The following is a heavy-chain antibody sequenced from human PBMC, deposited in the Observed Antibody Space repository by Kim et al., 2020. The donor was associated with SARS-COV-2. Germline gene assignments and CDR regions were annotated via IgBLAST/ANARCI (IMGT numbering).Heavy chain of an antibody. D-gene: IGHD3-3*01. J-gene: IGHJ4*02. CDR1: GFTFSSYA. CDR2: ISGSGGST. V-gene: IGHV3-23*01. CDR3: AKDLFSEIFGVVITFDY. Sequence: GGSLRLSCAASGFTFSSYAMSWVRQAPGKGLEWVSAISGSGGSTYYADSVKGRFTISRDNSKNTLYLQMNSLRAEDTAVYYCAKDLFSEIFGVVITFDYWGQGTLVTVSS.